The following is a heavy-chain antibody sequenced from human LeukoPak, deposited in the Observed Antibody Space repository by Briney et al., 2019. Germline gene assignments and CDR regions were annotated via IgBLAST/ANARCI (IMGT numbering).Heavy chain of an antibody. J-gene: IGHJ6*02. Sequence: KPGGSLRLSCAASGFTFSDYYMSWIRQAPGKGLEWVSYISSNTDAIFYADSVQGRFVISRDSVRDALYLQMNSLRDEDTAVYYCARGMAVLNPRIVYYYAVDVWGQGTTVTVSS. D-gene: IGHD6-19*01. CDR3: ARGMAVLNPRIVYYYAVDV. V-gene: IGHV3-11*04. CDR1: GFTFSDYY. CDR2: ISSNTDAI.